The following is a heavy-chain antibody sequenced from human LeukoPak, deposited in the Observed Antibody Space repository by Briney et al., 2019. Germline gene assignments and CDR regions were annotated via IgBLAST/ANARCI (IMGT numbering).Heavy chain of an antibody. CDR3: AKWSGGNGYFDY. V-gene: IGHV3-30*18. D-gene: IGHD4-23*01. Sequence: GGSLRLSCAASGFTFSSYGMHWVRQAPGKGLEWVAVISYDGNNKYYADSVKGRFTISRDNSKNTLYLQMNSLRAEDTAVYYCAKWSGGNGYFDYWGQGTLVTVSS. J-gene: IGHJ4*02. CDR1: GFTFSSYG. CDR2: ISYDGNNK.